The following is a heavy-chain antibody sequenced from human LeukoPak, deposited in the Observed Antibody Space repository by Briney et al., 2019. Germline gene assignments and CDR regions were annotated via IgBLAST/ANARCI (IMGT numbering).Heavy chain of an antibody. CDR1: GFTFSSYS. J-gene: IGHJ4*02. CDR3: AKDLGTTVTTGDY. D-gene: IGHD4-17*01. V-gene: IGHV3-30*18. CDR2: ISYGGSNK. Sequence: PGGSLRLSCAAPGFTFSSYSMNWVRQAPGKGLEWVAVISYGGSNKYYADSVKGRLTISRDNSKNTLYLQMNSLRAEDTAVYYCAKDLGTTVTTGDYWGQGTLVTVSS.